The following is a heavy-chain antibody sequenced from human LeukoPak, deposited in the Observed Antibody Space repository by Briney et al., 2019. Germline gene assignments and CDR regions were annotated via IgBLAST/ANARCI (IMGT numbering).Heavy chain of an antibody. CDR1: GGTFSSYA. V-gene: IGHV1-69*13. Sequence: GASVKVSCKASGGTFSSYAISWVRQAPGQGLEWMGGIIPIFGTANYAQKFQGRVTITADESTSTAYMELSSLRSEDTAVYYCARIKLGTYYGSGSYEAFDPWSQGTLVTVSS. J-gene: IGHJ5*02. D-gene: IGHD3-10*01. CDR2: IIPIFGTA. CDR3: ARIKLGTYYGSGSYEAFDP.